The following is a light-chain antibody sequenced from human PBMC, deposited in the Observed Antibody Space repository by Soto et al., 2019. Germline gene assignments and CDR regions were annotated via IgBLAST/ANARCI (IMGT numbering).Light chain of an antibody. CDR2: IAS. V-gene: IGKV1-39*01. CDR1: QSISNY. CDR3: QQSYSTPYT. J-gene: IGKJ2*01. Sequence: DIHMTQSPSSMSASVGDRVTITCRASQSISNYLNWYQQKPGKAPNLLIYIASNLHSGVPSRFSGSGSGTDLTLTISSLQPEDFATYYCQQSYSTPYTFGQGTKV.